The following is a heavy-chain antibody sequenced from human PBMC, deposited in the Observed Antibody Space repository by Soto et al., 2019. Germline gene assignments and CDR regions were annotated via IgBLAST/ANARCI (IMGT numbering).Heavy chain of an antibody. CDR1: GFTFSTYW. CDR2: IKQDGSEK. D-gene: IGHD3-10*01. Sequence: EVQLVESGGGLVQPGGSLRISCAVSGFTFSTYWMSWVRQAPGKGLEWVANIKQDGSEKYYVDSVKGRFTISRDNAKNSLYLQMNRLRAEDTAGYYCARDETYYYGSGPVGGQGTLVTVSS. CDR3: ARDETYYYGSGPV. V-gene: IGHV3-7*01. J-gene: IGHJ4*02.